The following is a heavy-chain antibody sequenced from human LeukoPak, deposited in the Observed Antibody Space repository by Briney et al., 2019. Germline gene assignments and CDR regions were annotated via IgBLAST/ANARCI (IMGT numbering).Heavy chain of an antibody. CDR2: IYYSGST. V-gene: IGHV4-39*01. CDR3: ARGDIVVVPADPFDY. CDR1: GGSISSSSYY. D-gene: IGHD2-2*01. Sequence: SETLSLTCTVSGGSISSSSYYWGWIRQPPGKGLEWIGSIYYSGSTYYNPSLKSRVTISVDTSKNQFSLKLSSVTAADTAVYYCARGDIVVVPADPFDYWGQGTLVTVSS. J-gene: IGHJ4*02.